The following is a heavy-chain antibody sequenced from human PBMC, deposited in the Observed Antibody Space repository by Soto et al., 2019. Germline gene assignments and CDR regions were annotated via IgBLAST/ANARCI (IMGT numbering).Heavy chain of an antibody. CDR3: ARGLGYCTNGVCYDNWFDP. Sequence: SQTLSLTCAISGDSVSSNSAAWNWIRQSPSRGLEWLGRTYYRSKWYNDYAVSVKSRITINPDTSKNQFSLQLNSVTPEDTAVYYCARGLGYCTNGVCYDNWFDPWGQGTLVTVSS. D-gene: IGHD2-8*01. V-gene: IGHV6-1*01. CDR2: TYYRSKWYN. CDR1: GDSVSSNSAA. J-gene: IGHJ5*02.